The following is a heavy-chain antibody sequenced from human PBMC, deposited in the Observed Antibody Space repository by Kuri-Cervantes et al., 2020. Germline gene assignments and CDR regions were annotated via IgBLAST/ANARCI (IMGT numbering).Heavy chain of an antibody. J-gene: IGHJ2*01. V-gene: IGHV1-18*01. Sequence: ASVKVSCKASGYTFTSYGISWVRQAPGQGLEWMGWISAYNGNTNYAQKLQGRVTVTTDTSTSTAYMELSSLRSEDTAVYYCARDPGYYDSSGYQPWYFDLWGRGTLVTVSS. D-gene: IGHD3-22*01. CDR2: ISAYNGNT. CDR1: GYTFTSYG. CDR3: ARDPGYYDSSGYQPWYFDL.